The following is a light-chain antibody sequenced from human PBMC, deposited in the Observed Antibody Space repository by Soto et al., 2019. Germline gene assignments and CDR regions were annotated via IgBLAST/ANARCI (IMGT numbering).Light chain of an antibody. CDR1: RSNIGDNS. Sequence: QSVLTQPPSASGTPGQRGTISCSGSRSNIGDNSVNWYQQLPGTAPKVLIYSNNQRPSGVPDRFSGSKSGTSASLAISRLQSEDEADYYCAAWDDSLHGWVFGGGTKLTVL. CDR2: SNN. CDR3: AAWDDSLHGWV. V-gene: IGLV1-44*01. J-gene: IGLJ3*02.